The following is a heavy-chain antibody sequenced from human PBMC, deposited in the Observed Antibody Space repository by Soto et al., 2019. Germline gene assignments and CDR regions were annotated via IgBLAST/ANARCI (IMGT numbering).Heavy chain of an antibody. CDR2: IHPNSGET. Sequence: ASVKVSCKASGYTFTDHYINWVRQAPGHAPEYMGWIHPNSGETKYVERFQGRVTMTRDTSISTAYLELRRLTSEDTAVYYCAIPSSSWYVGKPVESYWGQGTLVTVSS. CDR3: AIPSSSWYVGKPVESY. CDR1: GYTFTDHY. V-gene: IGHV1-2*02. D-gene: IGHD6-13*01. J-gene: IGHJ4*02.